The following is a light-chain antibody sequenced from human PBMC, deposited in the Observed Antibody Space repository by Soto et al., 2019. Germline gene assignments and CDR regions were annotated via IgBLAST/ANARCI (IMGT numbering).Light chain of an antibody. J-gene: IGKJ2*01. CDR1: QSVYSS. Sequence: DIQVTQSPSSLSSSVGERATFTCRASQSVYSSVNWYQQQPGKAPKLLIYAASYLYSGVPSRFSGAESATDFTLTIYSLQPEDFATYYCQQTHSSPHTFGQGTKLEIK. V-gene: IGKV1-39*01. CDR2: AAS. CDR3: QQTHSSPHT.